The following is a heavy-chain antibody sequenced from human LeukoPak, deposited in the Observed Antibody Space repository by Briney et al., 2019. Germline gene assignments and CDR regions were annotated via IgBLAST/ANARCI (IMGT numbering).Heavy chain of an antibody. CDR2: AYYSGHT. CDR3: ARHPFATPFDY. CDR1: GGSLSGYY. V-gene: IGHV4-59*08. Sequence: SETLSLTCAVYGGSLSGYYWSWIRQPPGKGLEWIGYAYYSGHTNYNSSLKSRVTMSLDTSKSQFSLRLSSVTAADTAVYFCARHPFATPFDYWGPGTLVTVSS. D-gene: IGHD2-15*01. J-gene: IGHJ4*02.